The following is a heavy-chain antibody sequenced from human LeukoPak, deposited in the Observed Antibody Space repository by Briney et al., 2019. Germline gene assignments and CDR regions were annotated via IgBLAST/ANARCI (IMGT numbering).Heavy chain of an antibody. CDR3: ARDSCSGGSCQGRVDAFDI. Sequence: SGGSLRLSCAASGFTFSSYSMNWLRQAPGKGLEWVSSISSSSSYIYYADSVKGRFTISRDNAKNSLYLQMNSLRAEDTAVYYCARDSCSGGSCQGRVDAFDIWGQGTMVTVSS. J-gene: IGHJ3*02. V-gene: IGHV3-21*01. D-gene: IGHD2-15*01. CDR1: GFTFSSYS. CDR2: ISSSSSYI.